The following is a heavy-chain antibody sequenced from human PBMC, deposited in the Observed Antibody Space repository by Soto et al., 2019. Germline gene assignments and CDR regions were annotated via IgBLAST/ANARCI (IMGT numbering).Heavy chain of an antibody. CDR1: GGSISSYY. J-gene: IGHJ4*01. V-gene: IGHV4-59*01. Sequence: SGTLSLTCTVSGGSISSYYWSWIRQPPGEGLEWIGYIYYSGSTNYNPSLKSRVTISVDTSKNQFSLKLSSVTAADTAVYYCATTLKVSSWFFDYWGHGTLVT. CDR2: IYYSGST. D-gene: IGHD6-13*01. CDR3: ATTLKVSSWFFDY.